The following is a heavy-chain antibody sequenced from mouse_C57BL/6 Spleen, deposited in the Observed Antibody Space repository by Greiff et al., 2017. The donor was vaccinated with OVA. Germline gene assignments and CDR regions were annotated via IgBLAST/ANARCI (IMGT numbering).Heavy chain of an antibody. CDR2: IYPGDGDT. J-gene: IGHJ4*01. Sequence: QVQLQQSGPELVKPGASVKISCKASGYAFSSSWMNWVKQRPGKGLEWIGRIYPGDGDTNYNGKFKGKATLTADKSSSTAYMQLSSRTSEDSAVYFCARGGVSTVVAKDYAMDYWGQGTSVTVSS. V-gene: IGHV1-82*01. CDR1: GYAFSSSW. D-gene: IGHD1-1*01. CDR3: ARGGVSTVVAKDYAMDY.